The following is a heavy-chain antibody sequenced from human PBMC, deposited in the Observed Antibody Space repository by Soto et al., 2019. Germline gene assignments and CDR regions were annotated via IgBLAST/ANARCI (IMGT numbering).Heavy chain of an antibody. CDR1: GGSISSSSYY. CDR3: ATTLIVVVAATPDWFDP. D-gene: IGHD2-15*01. Sequence: QLQLQESGPGLVKPSETLSLTCTVSGGSISSSSYYWGWIRQPPGKGLEWIGSIYYSGSTYYNPSLKSRVTISVDTSKNQFSLKLSSVTAADTAVYYCATTLIVVVAATPDWFDPWGQGTLVTVSS. V-gene: IGHV4-39*01. J-gene: IGHJ5*02. CDR2: IYYSGST.